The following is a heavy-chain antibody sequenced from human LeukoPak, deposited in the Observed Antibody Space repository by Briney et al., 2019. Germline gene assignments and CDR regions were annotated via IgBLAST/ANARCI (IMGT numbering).Heavy chain of an antibody. CDR1: GGSFSGYY. Sequence: SETLSLTCAVYGGSFSGYYWSWIRQPPGKGLEWIGEINHSGSTNYNPSLKSRVTISVDTSKNQFSLKLSSVTAADTAVYYCARRRYCSSTSCHRPWAVDYWGQGTLVTVSS. CDR3: ARRRYCSSTSCHRPWAVDY. CDR2: INHSGST. D-gene: IGHD2-2*01. V-gene: IGHV4-34*01. J-gene: IGHJ4*02.